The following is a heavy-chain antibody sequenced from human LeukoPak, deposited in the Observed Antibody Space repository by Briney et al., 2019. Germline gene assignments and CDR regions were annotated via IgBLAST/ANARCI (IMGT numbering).Heavy chain of an antibody. Sequence: GGNLRLSCAASGFRFSDYYMSWIGQAPGQGREGVSYINSSGSTTYYADSVKGRFTISRDSAKRSLCLQLNSLRAEDTAVYSCARSVFVVPGALDHWGQGILVTVSS. V-gene: IGHV3-11*01. J-gene: IGHJ4*02. CDR2: INSSGSTT. CDR3: ARSVFVVPGALDH. CDR1: GFRFSDYY. D-gene: IGHD2-2*01.